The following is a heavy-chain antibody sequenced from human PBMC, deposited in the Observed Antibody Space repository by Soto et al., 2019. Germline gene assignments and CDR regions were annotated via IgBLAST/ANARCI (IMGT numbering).Heavy chain of an antibody. CDR1: GYSFTSYG. V-gene: IGHV1-18*01. CDR3: ATLDTTYYYDSSGLNRAFDY. CDR2: ISAYNGNT. Sequence: ASVKVSCKASGYSFTSYGSSWVRQAPGQGLEWMGWISAYNGNTNYAQKLQGRVTMTTDTSTSTAYMELRSLRSDDTAVYYCATLDTTYYYDSSGLNRAFDYWGQGTLVTVSS. D-gene: IGHD3-22*01. J-gene: IGHJ4*02.